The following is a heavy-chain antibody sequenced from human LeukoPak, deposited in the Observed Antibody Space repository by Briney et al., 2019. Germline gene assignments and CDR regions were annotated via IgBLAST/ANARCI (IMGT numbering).Heavy chain of an antibody. J-gene: IGHJ5*02. CDR2: INHSGST. D-gene: IGHD6-13*01. V-gene: IGHV4-34*01. CDR1: GGSFSGYY. Sequence: PSETLSLTCAVYGGSFSGYYWSWIRQPPGKGLEWIGEINHSGSTNYNPSLKSRVTISVDTSKNQFSLKLSSVTAEDTAVYYCARVVGYSSRYNWFDPWGQGTLVTVSS. CDR3: ARVVGYSSRYNWFDP.